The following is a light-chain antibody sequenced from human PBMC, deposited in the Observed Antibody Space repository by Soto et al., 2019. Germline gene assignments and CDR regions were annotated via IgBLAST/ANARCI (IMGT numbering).Light chain of an antibody. V-gene: IGKV3-11*01. CDR1: QSVNSY. CDR3: QQRSKWPLT. J-gene: IGKJ4*01. CDR2: DAS. Sequence: EIVLTQSPATLSLSPGERATLSCRASQSVNSYLAWYQQKPGQAPRLLIYDASNRATGIPARFSGSGSGTDFGLTISSLEPEDLAVYYCQQRSKWPLTFGGGTKVEIK.